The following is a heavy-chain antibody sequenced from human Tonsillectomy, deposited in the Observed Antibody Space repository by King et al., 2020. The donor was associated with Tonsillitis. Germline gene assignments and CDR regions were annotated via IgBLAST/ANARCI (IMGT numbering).Heavy chain of an antibody. V-gene: IGHV1-69*01. J-gene: IGHJ6*02. CDR1: GGTFSRYA. CDR2: IIPIFGTP. CDR3: ARGGSGTNYYGMDV. D-gene: IGHD1-14*01. Sequence: QLVQSGAEVKKPGSSVKVSCKASGGTFSRYAFSWVRQAPGQGLEWMGGIIPIFGTPHYAQKFQGRVTFIADESTSTAYVELRSLRSEDTAVYYCARGGSGTNYYGMDVWGQGTAVTVS.